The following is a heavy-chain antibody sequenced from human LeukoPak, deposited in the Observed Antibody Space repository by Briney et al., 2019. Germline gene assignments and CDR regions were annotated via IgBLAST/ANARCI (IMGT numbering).Heavy chain of an antibody. CDR3: AGATGYDFWSGTDYGMDV. Sequence: PSETLSLTCTVSGGSISSYYWSWIRQPPGKGLEWIGYIYYSGSTNYNPSLKSRVTISVDTSKNQFSLKLSSVTAADTAVYYCAGATGYDFWSGTDYGMDVWGQGTTVTVSS. CDR1: GGSISSYY. V-gene: IGHV4-59*08. J-gene: IGHJ6*02. CDR2: IYYSGST. D-gene: IGHD3-3*01.